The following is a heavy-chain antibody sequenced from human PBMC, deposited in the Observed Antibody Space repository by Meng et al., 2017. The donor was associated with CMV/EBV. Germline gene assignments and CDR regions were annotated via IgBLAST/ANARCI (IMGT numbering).Heavy chain of an antibody. CDR3: AAGDGSGIGDNWFDP. V-gene: IGHV4-34*01. CDR2: INHSGST. Sequence: YGGSFSCYYWSWIRQPPGKGLEWIGEINHSGSTNYNPSLKSRVTISVDTSKNQFSLKLSSVTAADTAVYYCAAGDGSGIGDNWFDPWGQGTLVTVSS. CDR1: GGSFSCYY. D-gene: IGHD3-10*01. J-gene: IGHJ5*02.